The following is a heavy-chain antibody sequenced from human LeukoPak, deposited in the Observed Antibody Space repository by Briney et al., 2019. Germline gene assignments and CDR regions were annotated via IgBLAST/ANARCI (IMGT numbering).Heavy chain of an antibody. Sequence: GGSLRLSCAASGFTVSSNYMSWVRQAPGKGLEWVSVIYSGGSTFYADSVKGRFTISRDNTKNSLYLQMNSLRAEDTAVYYCARDLLVGATLYYFDYWGQGTLVTVSS. J-gene: IGHJ4*02. CDR2: IYSGGST. V-gene: IGHV3-53*01. D-gene: IGHD1-26*01. CDR3: ARDLLVGATLYYFDY. CDR1: GFTVSSNY.